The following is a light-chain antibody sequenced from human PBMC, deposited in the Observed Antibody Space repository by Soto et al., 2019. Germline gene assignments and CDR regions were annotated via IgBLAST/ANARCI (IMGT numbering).Light chain of an antibody. V-gene: IGKV3-15*01. CDR3: QQYNNWTPLT. CDR2: GAS. J-gene: IGKJ5*01. Sequence: EIVMRHSPATLSASKGERATISCGASQSVSSSLAWYQQKHGQAPRILIYGASTRATGIPARFSGSGSGTEFTLTTSSLQSAEFSAYYCQQYNNWTPLTFGQGTRLEVK. CDR1: QSVSSS.